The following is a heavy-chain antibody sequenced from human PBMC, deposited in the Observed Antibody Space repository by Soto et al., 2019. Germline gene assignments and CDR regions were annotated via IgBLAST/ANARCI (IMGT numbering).Heavy chain of an antibody. CDR2: IGASGDIT. D-gene: IGHD2-21*02. J-gene: IGHJ4*02. Sequence: EVQLLESGGGLVQPGGPLGLSGPALEFPFKNFALGWVRRVPGKGREGVAGIGASGDITWYADSVKGRLSISRDNSKNTLYLQLNSLRFEDTAVYYCAKDDFTDRGDDYFDYWGPGTLVTVSS. CDR3: AKDDFTDRGDDYFDY. V-gene: IGHV3-23*01. CDR1: EFPFKNFA.